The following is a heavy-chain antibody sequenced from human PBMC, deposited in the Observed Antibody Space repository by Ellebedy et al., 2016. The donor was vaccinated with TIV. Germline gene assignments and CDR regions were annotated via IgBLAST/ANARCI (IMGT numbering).Heavy chain of an antibody. CDR1: GYTLTELS. CDR3: ATAAGAHYPLD. V-gene: IGHV1-24*01. Sequence: AASVKVSCKVSGYTLTELSMHWVRQAPGKGLEWMGGFDPEDGETIYAQKFQGRVTMTVDTSTDTAYMELSSLRSEDTAVYYCATAAGAHYPLDWGQGTLVTVSS. J-gene: IGHJ4*02. CDR2: FDPEDGET. D-gene: IGHD1-26*01.